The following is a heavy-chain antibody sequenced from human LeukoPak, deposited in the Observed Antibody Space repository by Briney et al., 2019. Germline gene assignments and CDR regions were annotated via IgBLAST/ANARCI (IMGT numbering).Heavy chain of an antibody. V-gene: IGHV3-30*04. D-gene: IGHD6-19*01. CDR3: ARDLEGYSSGWTHFQH. Sequence: GGSLILSCAASGFTFSSYAMHWVRQAPGKGLEWVAVISYDGSNKYYADSVKGRFTISRDNSKNTLYLQMNSLRAEDTAVYYCARDLEGYSSGWTHFQHWGQGTLVTVSS. J-gene: IGHJ1*01. CDR1: GFTFSSYA. CDR2: ISYDGSNK.